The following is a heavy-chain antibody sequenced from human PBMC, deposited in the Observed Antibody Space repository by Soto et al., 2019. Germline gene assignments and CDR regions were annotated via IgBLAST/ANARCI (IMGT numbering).Heavy chain of an antibody. Sequence: SETLSLTCTVSGGSISSYYWSWIRQPPGKGLEWIGYIYYSGSTNYNPSLKSRVTISVDTSKNQLSLKLNSVTAADTALYYCARGFSIDWYTYYFDYWGQGPLVTVSS. V-gene: IGHV4-59*08. D-gene: IGHD3-3*02. CDR3: ARGFSIDWYTYYFDY. CDR2: IYYSGST. CDR1: GGSISSYY. J-gene: IGHJ4*02.